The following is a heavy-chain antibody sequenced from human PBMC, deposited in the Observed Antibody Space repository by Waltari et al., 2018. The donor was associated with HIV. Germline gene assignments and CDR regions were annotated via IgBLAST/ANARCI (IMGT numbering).Heavy chain of an antibody. CDR2: IYRSGDA. CDR1: GLSVSSNY. Sequence: EVQLVETGGGLIQPGGSLRLSCAASGLSVSSNYMNWVRQAPGKGLGWVSVIYRSGDAYYADCVKGRFTISRDNSKNTLYLQMNSLRAEDTAVYYCARVRSIMGRFLGFDYWGQGTLVTVSS. J-gene: IGHJ4*02. D-gene: IGHD3-3*02. CDR3: ARVRSIMGRFLGFDY. V-gene: IGHV3-53*02.